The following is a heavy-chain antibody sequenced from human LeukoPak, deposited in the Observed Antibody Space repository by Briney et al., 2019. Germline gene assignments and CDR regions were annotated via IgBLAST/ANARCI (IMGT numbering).Heavy chain of an antibody. CDR3: ARVKAFHDFWSGYYGYWFDP. CDR2: IYYSGST. CDR1: GGSISSGDYY. V-gene: IGHV4-31*03. Sequence: SETLSLTCTVSGGSISSGDYYWSWIRQHPGKGLEWIGYIYYSGSTYYNPSLKSRVTISVDTSKNQFSLKLSSVTAADTAVYYCARVKAFHDFWSGYYGYWFDPWGQGTLVTVSS. D-gene: IGHD3-3*01. J-gene: IGHJ5*02.